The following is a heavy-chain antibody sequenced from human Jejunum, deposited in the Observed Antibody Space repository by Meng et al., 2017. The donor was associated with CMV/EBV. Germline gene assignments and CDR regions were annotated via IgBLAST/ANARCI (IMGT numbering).Heavy chain of an antibody. CDR2: IYGGGSTK. CDR1: GFVFSGYS. V-gene: IGHV3-23*03. J-gene: IGHJ4*02. D-gene: IGHD1-26*01. Sequence: ASGFVFSGYSMNWVRLAPGKGLEWVSIIYGGGSTKIYADSVKGRFAISRDNTKNMLSLQMNSLRAEDTAVYYCARDKWELYFDYWGQGALVTVSS. CDR3: ARDKWELYFDY.